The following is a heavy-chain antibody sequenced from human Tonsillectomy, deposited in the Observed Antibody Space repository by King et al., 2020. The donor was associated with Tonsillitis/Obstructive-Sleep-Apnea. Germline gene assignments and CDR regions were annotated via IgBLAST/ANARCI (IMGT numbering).Heavy chain of an antibody. J-gene: IGHJ4*02. Sequence: QLVQSGAEVKKPGESLKISCKDSGYTFTNYWIGWVRQMPGKGLEWMGFIYPGDSDTRYSPSFQGQVTISADKSINTAYLQWSSLKASDTAMYYCASTLEDQLLPYFFDFWGQGTLVTVSS. V-gene: IGHV5-51*01. D-gene: IGHD2-2*01. CDR1: GYTFTNYW. CDR3: ASTLEDQLLPYFFDF. CDR2: IYPGDSDT.